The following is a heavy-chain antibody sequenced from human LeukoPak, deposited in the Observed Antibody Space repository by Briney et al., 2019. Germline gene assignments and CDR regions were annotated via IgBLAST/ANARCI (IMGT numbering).Heavy chain of an antibody. CDR3: AREYDFWSGWTRGYYYGMDV. J-gene: IGHJ6*02. V-gene: IGHV3-48*01. CDR2: ISSSSSTI. D-gene: IGHD3-3*01. CDR1: GFTFSSYS. Sequence: GGSLRLSCAASGFTFSSYSMSWVRQAPGKGLEWLSYISSSSSTIYYADSVKGRFTISRDNAKNSLYLQMNSLRGEDTAVYYCAREYDFWSGWTRGYYYGMDVWGQGTTVTVSS.